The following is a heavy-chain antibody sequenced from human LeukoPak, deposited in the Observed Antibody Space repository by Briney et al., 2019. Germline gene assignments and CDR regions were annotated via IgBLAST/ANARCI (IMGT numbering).Heavy chain of an antibody. CDR3: ARVDCSSTSCYEFDY. D-gene: IGHD2-2*01. J-gene: IGHJ4*02. CDR1: GFTFSDYY. V-gene: IGHV3-11*04. CDR2: IRRSGSTI. Sequence: GGSLRLSCAASGFTFSDYYMSWIRQAPGKGLEWVSYIRRSGSTIYYADSVKGRFTISRDNAKNSLYLQMNSLRAEDTAVYYCARVDCSSTSCYEFDYWGQGTLVTVSS.